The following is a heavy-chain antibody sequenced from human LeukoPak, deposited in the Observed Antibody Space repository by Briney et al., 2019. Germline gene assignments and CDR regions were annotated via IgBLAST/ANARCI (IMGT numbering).Heavy chain of an antibody. CDR2: IYHSGST. CDR3: ARVRSRGWYHIDY. J-gene: IGHJ4*02. D-gene: IGHD6-19*01. V-gene: IGHV4-34*01. Sequence: PSETLSLTCAVYGGSFSGYYWSWIRQPPGKGLEWIGEIYHSGSTNYNPSLKSRVTISVDKSKNQFSLKLSSVTAADTAVYYCARVRSRGWYHIDYWGQGTRVTVSS. CDR1: GGSFSGYY.